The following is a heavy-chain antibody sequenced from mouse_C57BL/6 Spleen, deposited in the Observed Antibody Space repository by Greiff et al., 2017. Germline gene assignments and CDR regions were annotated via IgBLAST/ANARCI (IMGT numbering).Heavy chain of an antibody. J-gene: IGHJ2*01. D-gene: IGHD4-1*01. CDR1: GYTFTDYY. CDR3: ARENWEDY. Sequence: EVQLQQSGPELVKPGASVKISCKASGYTFTDYYMNWVKQSHGKSLEWIGDINPKNGGTSYNQKFKGKATLTVDKSSSTAYRELRSLTSEDSAVYYCARENWEDYWGQGTTLTVSS. V-gene: IGHV1-26*01. CDR2: INPKNGGT.